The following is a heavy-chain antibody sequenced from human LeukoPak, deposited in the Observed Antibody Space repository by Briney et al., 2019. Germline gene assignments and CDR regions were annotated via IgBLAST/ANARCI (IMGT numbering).Heavy chain of an antibody. CDR1: GFTFSTYG. Sequence: GGSLRLSCAASGFTFSTYGMHWVRQAPGKGLEWVAVIWYGGSNEYYADSVKGRFTISRDKSKNTLYLQMNSLRAEDTAVYYCAKNSRPVTGGHDAFDIWGQGTMVTVSS. CDR3: AKNSRPVTGGHDAFDI. J-gene: IGHJ3*02. D-gene: IGHD7-27*01. V-gene: IGHV3-30*02. CDR2: IWYGGSNE.